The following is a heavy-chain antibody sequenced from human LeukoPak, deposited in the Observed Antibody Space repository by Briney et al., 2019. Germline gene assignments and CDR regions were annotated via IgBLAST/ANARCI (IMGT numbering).Heavy chain of an antibody. J-gene: IGHJ4*02. D-gene: IGHD5-18*01. CDR3: AKDRYSYAFEYSDS. Sequence: GGSLRLSCAAFGFTVSTTYMNWVRQAPGKGLEWVSAISGSGGSTYYADSVKGRFTISRDNSKNTLYLQMNSLRAEDTAVYYCAKDRYSYAFEYSDSWGQGTLVTVSS. CDR1: GFTVSTTY. CDR2: ISGSGGST. V-gene: IGHV3-23*01.